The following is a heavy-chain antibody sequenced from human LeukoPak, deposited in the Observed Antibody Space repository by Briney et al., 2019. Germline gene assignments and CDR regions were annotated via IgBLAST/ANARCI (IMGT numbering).Heavy chain of an antibody. J-gene: IGHJ4*02. Sequence: GGSLRLSCAASGFTFSSYAMHWVRQAPGKGLEWVAVISYDGSNKYYADSVKGRFTIPRDNSKNTLYLQMNSLRAEDTAVYYCARAPQIVVVIDYWGQGTLVTASS. V-gene: IGHV3-30-3*01. CDR2: ISYDGSNK. D-gene: IGHD3-22*01. CDR3: ARAPQIVVVIDY. CDR1: GFTFSSYA.